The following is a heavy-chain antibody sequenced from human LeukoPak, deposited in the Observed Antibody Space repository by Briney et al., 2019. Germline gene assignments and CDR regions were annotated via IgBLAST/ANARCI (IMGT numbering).Heavy chain of an antibody. Sequence: ASVKVSCKASGYTFTGYYMHWVRQAPGQGLEWMGWMNPNRGNTGYAQKFQGRVTITRNTSISTAYMELSSLRSEDTAVYYCARAGDYGDFLSPFDYWGQGTLVTVSS. D-gene: IGHD4-17*01. CDR1: GYTFTGYY. CDR2: MNPNRGNT. J-gene: IGHJ4*02. V-gene: IGHV1-8*03. CDR3: ARAGDYGDFLSPFDY.